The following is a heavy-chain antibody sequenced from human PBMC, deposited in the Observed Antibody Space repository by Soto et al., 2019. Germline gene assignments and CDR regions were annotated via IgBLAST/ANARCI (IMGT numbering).Heavy chain of an antibody. CDR3: ARGPESIDGFNCFAP. Sequence: ASVKVSCKASGYTFTSYDSYWVRQATGQGLEWMGWMNPNSGNTGYAQKFQGRVTMTRNTSISTVYMELRSLRSEDTAVYYCARGPESIDGFNCFAPWGQGTLVTVSS. J-gene: IGHJ5*02. CDR2: MNPNSGNT. V-gene: IGHV1-8*01. D-gene: IGHD3-22*01. CDR1: GYTFTSYD.